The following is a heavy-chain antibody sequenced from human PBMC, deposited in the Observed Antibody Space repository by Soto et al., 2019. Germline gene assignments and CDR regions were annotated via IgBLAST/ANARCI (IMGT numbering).Heavy chain of an antibody. D-gene: IGHD2-15*01. Sequence: PSETLSLTCTVSGGSISSGNYYWSWIRQPPGKGLEWIGFISYGGSTYYSTSLKSRVTISVDTSKSQFSLNLSFVTAADTSVYYCVTFGRPGTGRYLFDYWGQ. CDR3: VTFGRPGTGRYLFDY. V-gene: IGHV4-30-4*01. CDR1: GGSISSGNYY. CDR2: ISYGGST. J-gene: IGHJ4*02.